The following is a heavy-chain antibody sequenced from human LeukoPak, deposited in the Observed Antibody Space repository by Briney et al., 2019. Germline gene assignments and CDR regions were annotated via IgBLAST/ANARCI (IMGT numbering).Heavy chain of an antibody. CDR2: IYYSGST. CDR3: ARGAMVRGVITRFDP. CDR1: GCSISSYY. J-gene: IGHJ5*02. D-gene: IGHD3-10*01. Sequence: SETLSLTCTVSGCSISSYYWSWIRQPPGKGLEWIGYIYYSGSTNYNPSLKSRVTISVDTSKNQFSLKPSSVTAADTAVYYCARGAMVRGVITRFDPWGQGTLVTVSS. V-gene: IGHV4-59*01.